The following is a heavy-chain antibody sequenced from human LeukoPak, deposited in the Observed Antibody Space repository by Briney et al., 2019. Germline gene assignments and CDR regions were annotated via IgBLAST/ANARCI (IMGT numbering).Heavy chain of an antibody. CDR3: ASGRWEPYDAFDI. CDR2: INPNSGGT. Sequence: ASVKVSCKASGYTFTGYYMHWVRQAPGQGLEWMGWINPNSGGTNYSQTFQGRGTMTSDTSINTAYMELSRLRSDDTAVYYCASGRWEPYDAFDIWGQGTMVTVSS. V-gene: IGHV1-2*02. D-gene: IGHD1-26*01. CDR1: GYTFTGYY. J-gene: IGHJ3*02.